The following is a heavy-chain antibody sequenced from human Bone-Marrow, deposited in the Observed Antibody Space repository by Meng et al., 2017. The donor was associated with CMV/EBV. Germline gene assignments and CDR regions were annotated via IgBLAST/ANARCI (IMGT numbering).Heavy chain of an antibody. CDR1: GGSISSTSYY. CDR2: IYSSGST. V-gene: IGHV4-39*07. Sequence: SETLSLTCTVSGGSISSTSYYWGWIRQPPGKGLEWIGSIYSSGSTYFNPSLKSRVTISLDTSKNQFSLKLTSVTAADTAVYYCARDSYYYDSSGYFGPWGQGTLVTVSS. CDR3: ARDSYYYDSSGYFGP. J-gene: IGHJ5*02. D-gene: IGHD3-22*01.